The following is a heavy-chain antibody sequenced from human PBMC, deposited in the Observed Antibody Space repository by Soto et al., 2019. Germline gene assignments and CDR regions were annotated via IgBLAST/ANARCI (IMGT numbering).Heavy chain of an antibody. CDR1: CGSISSGGYS. J-gene: IGHJ4*02. V-gene: IGHV4-30-2*01. D-gene: IGHD3-3*01. CDR3: DSSITNYYDY. CDR2: IYHSGST. Sequence: QLQLQESGSGLVKPSQTLSLTCAVSCGSISSGGYSWSWIRQPPGKGLEWIGYIYHSGSTYYNPFHKSRVAISVDTSTNQFSLKLSSETDADTAEYYCDSSITNYYDYWGKGTLVTVSS.